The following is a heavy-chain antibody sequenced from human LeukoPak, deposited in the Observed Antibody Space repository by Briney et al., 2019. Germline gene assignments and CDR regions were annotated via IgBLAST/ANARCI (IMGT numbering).Heavy chain of an antibody. V-gene: IGHV3-53*01. D-gene: IGHD1-26*01. CDR3: ARGGDIVGATRSAFDI. Sequence: GGSLRLSCAASGFTVSSNYMSWVRQAPGKGPEWVSVISSGGSTYYADSVTGRFTISRDNSKNTLYLQMNSLRAEDTAVYYCARGGDIVGATRSAFDIWGQGTLVTVSS. CDR1: GFTVSSNY. CDR2: ISSGGST. J-gene: IGHJ3*02.